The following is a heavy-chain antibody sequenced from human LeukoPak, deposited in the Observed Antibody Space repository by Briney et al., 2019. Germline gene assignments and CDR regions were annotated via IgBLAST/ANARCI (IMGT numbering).Heavy chain of an antibody. V-gene: IGHV4-34*01. CDR1: GGSFSGYY. J-gene: IGHJ4*02. CDR3: ARRSMVRGVAFGK. CDR2: INHSGST. Sequence: SETLSLTCAVYGGSFSGYYWSWIRQPPGKVLEWIGEINHSGSTNCNPSLKSRVTISLDTSKNQFSLKLTSVTAADTAVYYCARRSMVRGVAFGKWGQGTLVTVSS. D-gene: IGHD3-10*01.